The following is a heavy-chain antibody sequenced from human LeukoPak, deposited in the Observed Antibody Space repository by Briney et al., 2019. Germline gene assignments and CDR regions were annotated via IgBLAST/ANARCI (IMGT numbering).Heavy chain of an antibody. CDR2: ITSSGSAT. J-gene: IGHJ4*02. CDR3: ARGVDVWGNYRQYYFDY. V-gene: IGHV3-21*04. CDR1: GYTFSTYS. D-gene: IGHD3-16*02. Sequence: GGSLRLSCAASGYTFSTYSMNWVRQAPGKGLEWVSSITSSGSATCYADSVKGRFTISRDNSKNTLYLQMNGLRAEDTAVYYCARGVDVWGNYRQYYFDYWGQETLVTVSS.